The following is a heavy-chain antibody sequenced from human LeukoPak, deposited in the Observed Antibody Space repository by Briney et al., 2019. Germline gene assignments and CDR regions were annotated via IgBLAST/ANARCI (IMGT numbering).Heavy chain of an antibody. D-gene: IGHD5-18*01. CDR2: IYSCGST. Sequence: GGSLRLSCAASGFTVSSNYMSWVRQAPGKGLEWVSVIYSCGSTYYADSVKGRFTISRDNSKNTLYLQMNSLRAEDTAVYYCARGGVYSYGSFDYWGQGTLVTVSS. CDR3: ARGGVYSYGSFDY. J-gene: IGHJ4*02. V-gene: IGHV3-66*01. CDR1: GFTVSSNY.